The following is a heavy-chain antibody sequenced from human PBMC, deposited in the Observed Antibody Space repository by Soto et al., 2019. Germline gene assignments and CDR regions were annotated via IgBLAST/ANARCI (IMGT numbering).Heavy chain of an antibody. Sequence: QIQLVQSGGEVKKPGASVKVSCKSSGYKFISHSITWVRQAPGQGLEWMGRISAYNGNTNYALKLQGRVTMTTDTSTNTAYMELRSLRSDDTAVYYCARGAFCGGAPGCRDMDVWGQGTTVTVSS. CDR2: ISAYNGNT. J-gene: IGHJ6*02. CDR3: ARGAFCGGAPGCRDMDV. D-gene: IGHD2-21*01. V-gene: IGHV1-18*01. CDR1: GYKFISHS.